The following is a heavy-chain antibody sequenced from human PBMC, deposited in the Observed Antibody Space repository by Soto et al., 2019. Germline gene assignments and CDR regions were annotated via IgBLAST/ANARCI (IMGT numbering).Heavy chain of an antibody. V-gene: IGHV1-2*02. Sequence: ASVKVSCKTSGYTFTGYYLNWVRQAPGRGLEWVGWINPKTGDTNNAQKFHGRVTMTTDTSISTGYMELSGLKSDDTAVYYCVTGDHLVRWGQGTRVTVS. J-gene: IGHJ4*02. CDR2: INPKTGDT. D-gene: IGHD6-6*01. CDR1: GYTFTGYY. CDR3: VTGDHLVR.